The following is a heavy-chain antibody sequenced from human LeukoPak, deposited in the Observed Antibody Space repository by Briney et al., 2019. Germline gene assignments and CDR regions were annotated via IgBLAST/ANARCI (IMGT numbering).Heavy chain of an antibody. CDR1: GFTFSGSA. J-gene: IGHJ3*02. V-gene: IGHV3-73*01. CDR3: TSPLTFYGNDAFDI. CDR2: IRSKANSYAT. Sequence: GGSLRLSCAASGFTFSGSAMHWVRQASGKGLEWVGRIRSKANSYATAYAASVKGRFTISRDDSKNTAYLQMNSLKTEDTAVYYCTSPLTFYGNDAFDIWGQGTMVTVSS. D-gene: IGHD4-17*01.